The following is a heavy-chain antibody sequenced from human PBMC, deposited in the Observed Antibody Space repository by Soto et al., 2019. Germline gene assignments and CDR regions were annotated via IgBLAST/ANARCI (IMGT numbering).Heavy chain of an antibody. Sequence: SETLSLTCAVYGGSFSDYHWSWIRQPPGKGLEWIGYIYHSGSTNYNPSLKSRATISVDTSKNQFSLKLSSVTAADTAVYYCARAAETTGNWFDPWGQGTLVTVSS. V-gene: IGHV4-34*01. CDR3: ARAAETTGNWFDP. J-gene: IGHJ5*02. D-gene: IGHD4-4*01. CDR1: GGSFSDYH. CDR2: IYHSGST.